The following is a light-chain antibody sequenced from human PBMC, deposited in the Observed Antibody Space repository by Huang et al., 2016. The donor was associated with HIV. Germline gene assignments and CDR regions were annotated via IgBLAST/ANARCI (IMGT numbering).Light chain of an antibody. J-gene: IGKJ2*01. Sequence: EVVLTQPPATLSLAPGERATLSCRASQGVSSSFAWYQQKPGQAPRLLIYAASVRATGIPARFSGSASGTDFTLTISSLEPDDVAVYYCQQRRNWPPYTFGQGTKLEIK. CDR3: QQRRNWPPYT. V-gene: IGKV3-11*01. CDR1: QGVSSS. CDR2: AAS.